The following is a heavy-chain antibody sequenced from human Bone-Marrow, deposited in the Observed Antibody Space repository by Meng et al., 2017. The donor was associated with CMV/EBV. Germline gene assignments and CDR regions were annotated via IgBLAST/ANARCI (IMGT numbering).Heavy chain of an antibody. CDR1: GGCFSGYY. CDR3: ARGRTRYYYDSSGYYYRPYFDY. D-gene: IGHD3-22*01. V-gene: IGHV4-34*01. Sequence: QWPIQQWGAGLLKPPEPLSLTCAVYGGCFSGYYWRWIRQPPGKGLEWIGEINHSGSTNYNPSLKSRVTISVDTSKNQFSLKLSSVTAADTAVYYCARGRTRYYYDSSGYYYRPYFDYWGQGTLVTVSS. CDR2: INHSGST. J-gene: IGHJ4*02.